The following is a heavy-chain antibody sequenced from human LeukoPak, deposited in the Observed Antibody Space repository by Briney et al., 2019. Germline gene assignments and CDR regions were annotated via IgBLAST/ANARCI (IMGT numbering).Heavy chain of an antibody. CDR3: VRVVVGGESPVDY. Sequence: SETLSLTCSVSGGSISTGGYYWGRLRQPPGKGLDWIGVVYYTEDTFYNPSLVSRVDMPADKSMNQFSLELTSVTAADTAVYYGVRVVVGGESPVDYWGQGTLVTVSS. D-gene: IGHD2-21*01. J-gene: IGHJ4*02. CDR1: GGSISTGGYY. V-gene: IGHV4-39*01. CDR2: VYYTEDT.